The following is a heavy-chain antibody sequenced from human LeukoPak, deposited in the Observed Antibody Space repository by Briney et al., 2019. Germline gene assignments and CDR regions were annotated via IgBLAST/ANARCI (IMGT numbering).Heavy chain of an antibody. CDR2: MNPNSGNT. CDR3: ARGLLYISGLIWFDP. Sequence: ASVKVSCKSSGYTFTSYDINWVRQATGQGLEWMGWMNPNSGNTGYAQKFQGRVTMTRNTSISTAYMELSSLRSEDTAVYYCARGLLYISGLIWFDPWGQGTLVTVSS. D-gene: IGHD6-19*01. J-gene: IGHJ5*02. CDR1: GYTFTSYD. V-gene: IGHV1-8*02.